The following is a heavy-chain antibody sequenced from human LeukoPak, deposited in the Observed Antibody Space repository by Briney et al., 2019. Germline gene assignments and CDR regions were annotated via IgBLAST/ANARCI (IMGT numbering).Heavy chain of an antibody. Sequence: PGGSLRLSCAASGFTFSSYEVNWVRQAPGKGVEWVSYIYSSGRTTHYADSVKGRFTISRENAKNSLYLQMNSLRAEDTADYYCARGVGRASYYYYMHVWGKGTTATVSS. J-gene: IGHJ6*03. CDR2: IYSSGRTT. CDR1: GFTFSSYE. D-gene: IGHD3-10*01. V-gene: IGHV3-48*03. CDR3: ARGVGRASYYYYMHV.